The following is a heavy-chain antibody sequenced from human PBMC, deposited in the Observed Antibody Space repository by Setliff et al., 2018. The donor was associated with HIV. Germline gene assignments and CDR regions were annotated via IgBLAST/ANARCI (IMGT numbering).Heavy chain of an antibody. CDR2: IHSGGST. V-gene: IGHV3-66*01. Sequence: LRLSCAASGFTVSNDYMSWVRQAPGRGLEWVSVIHSGGSTYYADSVKGRSIISRDNSKNTLYLQMNSLRAEDTAVYYCAREYGYSYANDAVDIWGQGTMVTVSS. J-gene: IGHJ3*02. CDR1: GFTVSNDY. D-gene: IGHD5-18*01. CDR3: AREYGYSYANDAVDI.